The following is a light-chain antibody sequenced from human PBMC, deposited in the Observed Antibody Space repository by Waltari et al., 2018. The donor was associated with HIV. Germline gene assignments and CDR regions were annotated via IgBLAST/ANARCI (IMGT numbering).Light chain of an antibody. CDR2: GAS. V-gene: IGKV3-20*01. Sequence: EILLTQSPGTLSLSPGETATLSCMARQSVSSGFLAWYQQKPGQAPRLLIYGASSRATGIPDRFSGSGSGTDFTLTISRLEPEDFAVYYCQQYGSSPWTFGQGTRVEIK. CDR1: QSVSSGF. J-gene: IGKJ1*01. CDR3: QQYGSSPWT.